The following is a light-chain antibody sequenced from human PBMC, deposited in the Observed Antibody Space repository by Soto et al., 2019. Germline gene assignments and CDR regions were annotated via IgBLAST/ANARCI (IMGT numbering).Light chain of an antibody. Sequence: QSVLTQPPSASGTPGQRVTISCSGSGSSIGTNTVNWYRQLPGTAPKLLIYGDSQRPSGVPDRFSGSKSGTSASLAISGLQSEDEADYYCAAWDGSLNNVLFGGGTKLTVL. CDR1: GSSIGTNT. J-gene: IGLJ2*01. V-gene: IGLV1-44*01. CDR3: AAWDGSLNNVL. CDR2: GDS.